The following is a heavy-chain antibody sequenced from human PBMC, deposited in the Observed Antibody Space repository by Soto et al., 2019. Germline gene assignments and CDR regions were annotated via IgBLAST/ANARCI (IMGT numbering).Heavy chain of an antibody. V-gene: IGHV1-18*01. Sequence: QVQLVQSGLEVKKPGASVKVSCKASGYTFTSYSISWVRQAPGQGLEWMGWISTYNGNTKYTQKLQGRVTLTADTSTITVYMELTSLKSDDTSVYYCAIGSYYDIYPVAYWGQGTLVTVSS. J-gene: IGHJ4*02. CDR2: ISTYNGNT. CDR3: AIGSYYDIYPVAY. CDR1: GYTFTSYS. D-gene: IGHD3-22*01.